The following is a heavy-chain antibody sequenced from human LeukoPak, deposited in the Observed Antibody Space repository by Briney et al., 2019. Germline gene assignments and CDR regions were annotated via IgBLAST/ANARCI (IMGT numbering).Heavy chain of an antibody. CDR3: ARGGIAARGRYYYYYYMDV. J-gene: IGHJ6*03. V-gene: IGHV1-18*01. D-gene: IGHD6-6*01. Sequence: ASVKVSCKASGYTFTSYGISWVRQAPGQGLEWMGWISAYNGNTNYAQKLQGRVTMTTDTSTSTAYTELRSLRSDDTAVYYCARGGIAARGRYYYYYYMDVWGKGTTVTVSS. CDR2: ISAYNGNT. CDR1: GYTFTSYG.